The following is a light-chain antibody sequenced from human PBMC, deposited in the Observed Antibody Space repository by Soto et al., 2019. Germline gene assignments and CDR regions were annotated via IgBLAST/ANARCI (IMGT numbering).Light chain of an antibody. J-gene: IGKJ4*01. CDR2: EAS. V-gene: IGKV1-33*01. Sequence: DIQMPQSPSSLSASVGDRVTITCQASQAIGNYLTWYQQKPGKAPKLLIYEASNLETGVPSRFSGSGSGTDFTFTINSLQPEDIATYYCQQYDDLPFTFGGGTKVEIK. CDR3: QQYDDLPFT. CDR1: QAIGNY.